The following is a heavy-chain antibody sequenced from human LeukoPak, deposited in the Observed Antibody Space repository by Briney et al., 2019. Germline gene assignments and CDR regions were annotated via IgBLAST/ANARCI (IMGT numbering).Heavy chain of an antibody. V-gene: IGHV3-11*01. D-gene: IGHD3-10*01. J-gene: IGHJ4*02. CDR3: ARDYLTHYYGSGSYDY. CDR2: ISSSGSTI. Sequence: GGSLRLSCAASGFTFSDYYTSWIRQAPGKGLEWVSYISSSGSTIYYADSVKGRFTISRDNDKNSLYLQMNSLRAEDTAVYYCARDYLTHYYGSGSYDYWGQGTLVTVSS. CDR1: GFTFSDYY.